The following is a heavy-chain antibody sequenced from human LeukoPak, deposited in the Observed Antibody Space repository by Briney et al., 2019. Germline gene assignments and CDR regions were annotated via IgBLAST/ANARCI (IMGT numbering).Heavy chain of an antibody. CDR1: GGTFSSYA. Sequence: SVEVSCKASGGTFSSYAISWERQAPGQGLEWMGRIIPILGIANYAQKFQGRVTITADKSTSTAYMELSSLRSEDTAVYYCARGDDYIGYWGQGTLVTVSS. J-gene: IGHJ4*02. CDR3: ARGDDYIGY. CDR2: IIPILGIA. V-gene: IGHV1-69*04. D-gene: IGHD5-24*01.